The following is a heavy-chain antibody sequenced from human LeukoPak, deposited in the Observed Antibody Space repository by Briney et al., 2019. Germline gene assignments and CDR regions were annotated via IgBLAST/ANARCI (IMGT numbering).Heavy chain of an antibody. CDR2: IRYSCSST. V-gene: IGHV3-23*01. J-gene: IGHJ4*02. Sequence: GWSLRLSCAASVFTFSSYAMSWVRQAPGKGLEWVSAIRYSCSSTHYPDSVKGRFTTSRDNSKNTLFLQMNSLRAEDTAIYYCAKYGPQDSGSSHFDYWGQGALVTVSS. CDR1: VFTFSSYA. D-gene: IGHD1-26*01. CDR3: AKYGPQDSGSSHFDY.